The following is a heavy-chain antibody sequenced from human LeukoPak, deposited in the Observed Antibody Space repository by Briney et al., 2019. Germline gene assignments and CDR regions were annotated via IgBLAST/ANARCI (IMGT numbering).Heavy chain of an antibody. Sequence: GRSLRLSCAASGFTFSSYGMHWVRQAPGKGLEWVAVISYDGSNKYYADSVKGRFTISRDNSKNTLYLRMNSLRAEDTAVYYCAKVITGTTLVVDYWGQGTLVAVSS. J-gene: IGHJ4*02. V-gene: IGHV3-30*18. CDR3: AKVITGTTLVVDY. CDR1: GFTFSSYG. D-gene: IGHD1-7*01. CDR2: ISYDGSNK.